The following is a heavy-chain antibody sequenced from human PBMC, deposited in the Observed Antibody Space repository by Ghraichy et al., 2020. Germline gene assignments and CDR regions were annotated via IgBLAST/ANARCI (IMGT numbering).Heavy chain of an antibody. CDR2: FYYSGST. J-gene: IGHJ4*02. CDR3: ARRGTVRSLYSSGAIDH. CDR1: GDSISSSTYY. V-gene: IGHV4-39*01. D-gene: IGHD6-19*01. Sequence: SETLSLTCTVSGDSISSSTYYWGWIRQPPGKGLEWIGSFYYSGSTYYNPSLKSRVTISVDTSKNQFSLNLSSVTAADTAVYYCARRGTVRSLYSSGAIDHWGQGTLVTVSS.